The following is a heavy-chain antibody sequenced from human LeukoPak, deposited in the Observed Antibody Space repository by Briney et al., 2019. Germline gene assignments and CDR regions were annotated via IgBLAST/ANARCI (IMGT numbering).Heavy chain of an antibody. CDR2: INPNSGGT. CDR3: ARVRFLEWSFDY. D-gene: IGHD3-3*01. CDR1: GYTFTGYY. J-gene: IGHJ4*02. Sequence: ASVKVSCKASGYTFTGYYMHWVRQAPGQGLEWMGWINPNSGGTNYAQKCQGRVTMTRDTSISTAYMELSRLRSDDTAVYYCARVRFLEWSFDYWGQGTLVTVSS. V-gene: IGHV1-2*02.